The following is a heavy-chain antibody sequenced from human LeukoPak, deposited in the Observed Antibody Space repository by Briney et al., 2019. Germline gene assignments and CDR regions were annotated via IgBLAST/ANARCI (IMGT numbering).Heavy chain of an antibody. CDR2: IRSTGDGGTT. CDR3: ARGGYQFEH. J-gene: IGHJ1*01. Sequence: GQSLRLSCTASGFTFGNYAMSWFRQAPGKGLEWIGSIRSTGDGGTTEYAASVKGRFVISREDSKSIAYLQIDSLESEDTAVYYCARGGYQFEHWGQGTLVTVSS. D-gene: IGHD3-16*02. CDR1: GFTFGNYA. V-gene: IGHV3-49*03.